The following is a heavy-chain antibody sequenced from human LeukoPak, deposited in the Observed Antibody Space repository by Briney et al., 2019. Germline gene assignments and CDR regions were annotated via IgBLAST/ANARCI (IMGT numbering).Heavy chain of an antibody. Sequence: GGSLRLSCAASGFSFSTYAMHWVRQAPGKGLEWVADVSCNGNYQYYSDSVKGLITISRDNSKNTLYLKINSLRAEDTAVYYCARDPLGYQMGNAFDIWGQGPEVTV. CDR3: ARDPLGYQMGNAFDI. J-gene: IGHJ3*02. CDR1: GFSFSTYA. D-gene: IGHD3-16*02. CDR2: VSCNGNYQ. V-gene: IGHV3-30*04.